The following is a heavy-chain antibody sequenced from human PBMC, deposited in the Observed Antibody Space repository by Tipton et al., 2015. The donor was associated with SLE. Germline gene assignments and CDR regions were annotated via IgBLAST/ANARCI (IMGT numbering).Heavy chain of an antibody. CDR1: GGSFSGCY. CDR2: INHSGST. D-gene: IGHD3-10*01. V-gene: IGHV4-34*01. CDR3: ARGFTMVRGLFDY. Sequence: TLSLTCAVYGGSFSGCYWSWIRQPPGKGLEWIGEINHSGSTNYNPSLKSRVTISVDTSKNQFSLKLSSVTAADTAVYYCARGFTMVRGLFDYWGQGTLVTVSS. J-gene: IGHJ4*02.